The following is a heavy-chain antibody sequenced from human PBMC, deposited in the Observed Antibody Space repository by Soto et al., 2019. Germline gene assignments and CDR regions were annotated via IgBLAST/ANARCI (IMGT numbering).Heavy chain of an antibody. D-gene: IGHD2-15*01. Sequence: EVHLVESGGGLVKPGGSLRLSCAVSGFTFSSCTMNWVRQALGKGLEWVSSISPSTSHIYYADSVKGRFTISRDNAKNSLFLQMTSLRAEDTAVYYCAGCSGGACHQNYGMDVWGQGTTVTVSS. CDR2: ISPSTSHI. J-gene: IGHJ6*02. CDR1: GFTFSSCT. V-gene: IGHV3-21*01. CDR3: AGCSGGACHQNYGMDV.